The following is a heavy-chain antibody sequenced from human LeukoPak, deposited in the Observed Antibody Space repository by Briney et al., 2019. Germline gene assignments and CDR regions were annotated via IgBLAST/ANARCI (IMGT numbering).Heavy chain of an antibody. CDR2: INQDASEI. CDR1: GFTFSTYW. Sequence: PGGSLRLSRAASGFTFSTYWMNWYRQAPGKGLEWVGNINQDASEINYVDSVRGRFTISRDNAKSSLHLQMNSLRAEDTAVYYCARDPLNGALDIWGQGTLVTVSS. V-gene: IGHV3-7*01. CDR3: ARDPLNGALDI. J-gene: IGHJ3*02.